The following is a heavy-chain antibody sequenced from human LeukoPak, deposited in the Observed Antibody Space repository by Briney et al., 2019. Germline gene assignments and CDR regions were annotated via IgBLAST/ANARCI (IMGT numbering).Heavy chain of an antibody. V-gene: IGHV1-46*01. CDR2: INPSGGST. J-gene: IGHJ6*03. D-gene: IGHD4-17*01. CDR3: ARDPSKTTVTTAGASYYMDV. Sequence: ASVKVSCKASGYTFTSYYMHWVRQAPGQGLEWMGIINPSGGSTSYAQKFQGRVTMTRDMSTSTVYMELGSLRSEDTAVYYCARDPSKTTVTTAGASYYMDVWGKGTTVTVSS. CDR1: GYTFTSYY.